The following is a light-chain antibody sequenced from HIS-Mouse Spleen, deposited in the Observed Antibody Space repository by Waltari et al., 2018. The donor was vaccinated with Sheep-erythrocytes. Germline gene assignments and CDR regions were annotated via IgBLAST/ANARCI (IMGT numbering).Light chain of an antibody. CDR2: AAS. CDR1: QSISIY. CDR3: QQSYSTPYT. J-gene: IGKJ2*01. Sequence: DIQMTQSPSSLSASVGDRVTITCRASQSISIYLNWYQQKPVKAPKLLIYAASSLQSGVPSRFSGSGSWTDFTLTISSLQPEDFATYYCQQSYSTPYTFGQGTKLEIK. V-gene: IGKV1-39*01.